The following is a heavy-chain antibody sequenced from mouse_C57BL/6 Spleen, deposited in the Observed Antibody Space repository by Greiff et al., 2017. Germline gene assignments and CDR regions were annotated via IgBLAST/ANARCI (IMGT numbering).Heavy chain of an antibody. V-gene: IGHV8-8*01. CDR3: ARMADGYYHFAY. D-gene: IGHD2-3*01. CDR2: IWWDDDK. Sequence: QVTLKESGPGILQPSQSLSLSCSSSGFSLSTFGMGLGWLRQPSGKGLVWLAHIWWDDDKYYNPALKSRLTNSKDTSNNQVFLKIGNVDTADTATYYCARMADGYYHFAYGGKGTTLTVSS. CDR1: GFSLSTFGMG. J-gene: IGHJ2*01.